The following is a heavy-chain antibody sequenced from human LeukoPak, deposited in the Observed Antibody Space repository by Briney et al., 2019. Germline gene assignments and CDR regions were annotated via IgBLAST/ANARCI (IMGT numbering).Heavy chain of an antibody. D-gene: IGHD6-19*01. CDR3: AKGKAVTGKNYFDY. CDR1: GFTFSSYA. V-gene: IGHV3-23*01. Sequence: GGSLRLSCAASGFTFSSYAMSWVRQPPGRGLEWVSGIGGGRSSTNYADSVKGRFTISRDNSKNTLYLQMNSLRAEDTALYYCAKGKAVTGKNYFDYWGQGTLVTVSS. J-gene: IGHJ4*02. CDR2: IGGGRSST.